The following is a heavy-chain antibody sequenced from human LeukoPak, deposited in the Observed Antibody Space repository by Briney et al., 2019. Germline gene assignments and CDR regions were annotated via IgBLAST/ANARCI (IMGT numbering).Heavy chain of an antibody. CDR1: GFTFSSYG. Sequence: GRSLRLSCAASGFTFSSYGMHWVRQAPGKGLEWVAVISYDGSNKYYADSVKGRFTISRDNSKNTLYLQMNGLRAEDTAVYYCAKDALWELLKASGPHVTDYWGQGTLVTVSS. V-gene: IGHV3-30*18. CDR3: AKDALWELLKASGPHVTDY. J-gene: IGHJ4*02. D-gene: IGHD1-26*01. CDR2: ISYDGSNK.